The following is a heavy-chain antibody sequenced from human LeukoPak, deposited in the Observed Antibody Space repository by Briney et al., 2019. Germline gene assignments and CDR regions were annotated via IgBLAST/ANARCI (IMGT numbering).Heavy chain of an antibody. D-gene: IGHD4-23*01. J-gene: IGHJ4*02. Sequence: ASVKVSCKASGFTFTSYGISWVRQAPGQGLEWMGWISAYNGNTNYAQKLQGRVTMTTDTSTSTAYMELRSLRSDDTAVYYCARDHVDYGSNQLDYWGQGTLVTVSS. CDR3: ARDHVDYGSNQLDY. CDR2: ISAYNGNT. V-gene: IGHV1-18*01. CDR1: GFTFTSYG.